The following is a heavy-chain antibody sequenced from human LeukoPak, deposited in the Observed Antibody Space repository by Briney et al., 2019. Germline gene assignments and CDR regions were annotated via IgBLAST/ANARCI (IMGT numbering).Heavy chain of an antibody. D-gene: IGHD2-2*01. CDR2: INPNSGGT. V-gene: IGHV1-2*02. CDR1: GYTFTGYY. CDR3: AREGRYCSSTSCFDY. Sequence: ASVTVSCKASGYTFTGYYMHWVRQAPGQGLEWMGWINPNSGGTNYAQKFQGRVTMTRDTSISTAYMELSRLRSDDTAVYYCAREGRYCSSTSCFDYWGQGTLVTVSS. J-gene: IGHJ4*02.